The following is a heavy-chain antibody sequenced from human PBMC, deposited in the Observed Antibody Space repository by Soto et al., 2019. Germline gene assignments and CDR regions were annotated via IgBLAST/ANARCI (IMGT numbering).Heavy chain of an antibody. V-gene: IGHV3-21*01. CDR2: ISSSSSYI. CDR1: GFTFSSYS. D-gene: IGHD2-2*02. J-gene: IGHJ6*02. CDR3: ASPYCSSTSCYTDYYYGMVV. Sequence: EVQLVESGGGLVKPGGSLRLSCAASGFTFSSYSMNWVRQAPGKGLEWVSSISSSSSYIYYADSVKGRFTISRDNAKNSLYLQMNSLRAEDTAVYYCASPYCSSTSCYTDYYYGMVVWGQGTTVTVSS.